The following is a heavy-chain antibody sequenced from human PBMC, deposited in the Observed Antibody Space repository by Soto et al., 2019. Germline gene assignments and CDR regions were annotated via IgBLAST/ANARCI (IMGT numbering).Heavy chain of an antibody. CDR3: ASRFSDIAAAGTFFDY. V-gene: IGHV4-39*01. J-gene: IGHJ4*02. CDR1: GGSISSSSYY. CDR2: IYYSGST. D-gene: IGHD6-13*01. Sequence: SETLSLTCTVSGGSISSSSYYWGWIRQPPGKGLEWIGSIYYSGSTYYNPSLKSRVTISVDTSKNQFSLKLSSVTAADTAVYYCASRFSDIAAAGTFFDYWGQGTLVTVS.